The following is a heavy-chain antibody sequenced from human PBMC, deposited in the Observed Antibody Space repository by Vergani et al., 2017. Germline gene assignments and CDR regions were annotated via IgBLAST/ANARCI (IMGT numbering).Heavy chain of an antibody. CDR2: ISGSGGST. D-gene: IGHD3-22*01. CDR3: AKDFQYYYDSSGYYVY. V-gene: IGHV3-23*01. J-gene: IGHJ4*02. CDR1: GFTFSSYA. Sequence: EVQLLESGGGLVQPGGSLRLSCAASGFTFSSYAMSWVRQAPGKGLEWVSAISGSGGSTYYADSVKGRFTISRDNSKNPLYLQMNSLRAEDTAVYYCAKDFQYYYDSSGYYVYWGQGTLVTGSS.